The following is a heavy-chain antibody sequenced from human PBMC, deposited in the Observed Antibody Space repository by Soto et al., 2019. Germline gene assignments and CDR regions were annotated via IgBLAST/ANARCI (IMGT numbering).Heavy chain of an antibody. Sequence: AGGSLRLSCAASGFTFSSYAMSWVRQAPGKGLEWVSAISGSGGSTYYADSVKGRFTISRDNAKNSLYLQMNSLRAEDTALYYCAKDTFYVSSAFDIWGQGTMVTVSS. V-gene: IGHV3-23*01. CDR2: ISGSGGST. D-gene: IGHD3-10*02. J-gene: IGHJ3*02. CDR3: AKDTFYVSSAFDI. CDR1: GFTFSSYA.